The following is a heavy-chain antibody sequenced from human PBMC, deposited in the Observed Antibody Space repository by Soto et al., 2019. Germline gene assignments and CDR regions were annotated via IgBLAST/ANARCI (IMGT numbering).Heavy chain of an antibody. CDR2: ISSSSSTI. D-gene: IGHD6-13*01. CDR3: ARDPSNSSSLRYYGMDV. J-gene: IGHJ6*02. Sequence: EVQLVESGGGLVQPGGSLRLSCAASGFTFSSYSMNWVRQAPGKGLEWVSYISSSSSTIYYADSVKGRFTISRDNAKNSLYLQMHSLRDEDTAVYYCARDPSNSSSLRYYGMDVWGQGTTVTVSS. V-gene: IGHV3-48*02. CDR1: GFTFSSYS.